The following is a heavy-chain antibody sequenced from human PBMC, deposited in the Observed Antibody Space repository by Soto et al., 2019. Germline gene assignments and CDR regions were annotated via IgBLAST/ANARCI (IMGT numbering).Heavy chain of an antibody. CDR3: ARGKGPVGALGTPFDI. CDR1: GGSISSSSYY. V-gene: IGHV4-39*01. Sequence: QLQLQESGPGLVKPSETLSLTCTVSGGSISSSSYYWGWVRQPPGKGLEWIGTIYYSGYTYYNPSLKSRVTISVDTSKNQFSLKLNSVTAADTAVYYCARGKGPVGALGTPFDIWGQGTMVTVSS. CDR2: IYYSGYT. J-gene: IGHJ3*02. D-gene: IGHD1-26*01.